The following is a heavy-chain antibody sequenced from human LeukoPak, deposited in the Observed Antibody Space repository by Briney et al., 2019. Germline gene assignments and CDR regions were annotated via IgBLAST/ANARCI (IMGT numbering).Heavy chain of an antibody. CDR2: ISGSGGST. CDR1: GFTFSSYA. Sequence: GGSLRLSCAASGFTFSSYAMSWVRQAPGKGLEWVSAISGSGGSTYYADSVKGRFTISRDNSKNTLYLQLNSLRAEDTAVYYCATAMVLLGGYGMDVWGQGTTVTVSS. J-gene: IGHJ6*02. CDR3: ATAMVLLGGYGMDV. D-gene: IGHD3-10*01. V-gene: IGHV3-23*01.